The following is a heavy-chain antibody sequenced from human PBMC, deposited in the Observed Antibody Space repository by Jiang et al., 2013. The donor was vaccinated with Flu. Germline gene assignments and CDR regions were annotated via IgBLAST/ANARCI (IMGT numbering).Heavy chain of an antibody. D-gene: IGHD6-19*01. CDR2: IPIFGTA. CDR3: ARVTHSSGCDY. V-gene: IGHV1-69*01. Sequence: IPIFGTANYAQKFQGRATITADESTSTAYMELSSLRSDDTAVYYCARVTHSSGCDYWGQGTLVTVSS. J-gene: IGHJ4*02.